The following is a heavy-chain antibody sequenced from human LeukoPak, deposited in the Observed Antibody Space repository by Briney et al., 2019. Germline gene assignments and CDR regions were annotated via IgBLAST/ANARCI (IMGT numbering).Heavy chain of an antibody. CDR2: IRGSGGGT. Sequence: GGSLRLSCVASGFTFGTYAMNWVRQAPGKGLEWVSGIRGSGGGTYYGDSVKGRFTISRDNSKNTVYLKMDNLRADDTAVYYCAKGGGSGSYYIFDFWGQGTLVTVSS. V-gene: IGHV3-23*01. CDR3: AKGGGSGSYYIFDF. CDR1: GFTFGTYA. D-gene: IGHD3-10*01. J-gene: IGHJ4*02.